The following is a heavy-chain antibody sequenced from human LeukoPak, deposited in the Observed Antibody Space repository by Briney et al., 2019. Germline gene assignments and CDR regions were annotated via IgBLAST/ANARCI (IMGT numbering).Heavy chain of an antibody. V-gene: IGHV4-39*07. J-gene: IGHJ4*02. D-gene: IGHD4-11*01. CDR3: ARVDPYSRHFDY. Sequence: SETLSLTCTVSGGSISSGDYYWSWIRQPPGKGLEWIGEINHSGSTNYNPSLKSRVTISVDTSKNQFSLKLSSVTAADTAVYYCARVDPYSRHFDYWGQGTLVTVSS. CDR2: INHSGST. CDR1: GGSISSGDYY.